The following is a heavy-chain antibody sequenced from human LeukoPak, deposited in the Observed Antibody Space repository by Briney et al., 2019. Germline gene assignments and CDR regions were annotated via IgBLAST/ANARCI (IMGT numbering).Heavy chain of an antibody. CDR3: ASHLWVFGVVITPFDY. D-gene: IGHD3-3*01. J-gene: IGHJ4*02. CDR2: ISSSGSTI. CDR1: DFTFSDYY. V-gene: IGHV3-11*04. Sequence: GGPLKLPCEASDFTFSDYYMSGIRKAPGKGLEWVSYISSSGSTIYYADSVKGRFTISRDNAKNSLYLQMNSLRAEDTAVYYCASHLWVFGVVITPFDYWGQGTLVTVSS.